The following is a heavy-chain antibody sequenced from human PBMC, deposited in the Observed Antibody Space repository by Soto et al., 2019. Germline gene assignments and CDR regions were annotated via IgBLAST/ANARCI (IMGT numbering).Heavy chain of an antibody. CDR2: INQSGST. V-gene: IGHV4-34*01. J-gene: IGHJ6*02. D-gene: IGHD2-2*02. Sequence: SETLSLTCAVYGGSFSGYYWSWIRQPPGKGLEWIGEINQSGSTNYNPSLKSRVTISVDTSKNQFSLKLSSVTAADTAVYYCARGSVPAAISGYYYYYGMDVWGQGTTVT. CDR3: ARGSVPAAISGYYYYYGMDV. CDR1: GGSFSGYY.